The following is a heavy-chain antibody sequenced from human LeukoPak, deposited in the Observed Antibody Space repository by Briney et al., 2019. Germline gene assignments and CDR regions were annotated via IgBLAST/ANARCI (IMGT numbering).Heavy chain of an antibody. D-gene: IGHD3-22*01. CDR1: GFTFSSYA. J-gene: IGHJ4*02. Sequence: GGSLRLSCAASGFTFSSYAMSWVRQPPGKGLEWVSTITGSGGSTYYADSVKGRFTISRDNPKNTLYLQMNSLRGEDTALYYCARETSGSGYSPDYWGQGTLVTVSS. CDR2: ITGSGGST. CDR3: ARETSGSGYSPDY. V-gene: IGHV3-23*01.